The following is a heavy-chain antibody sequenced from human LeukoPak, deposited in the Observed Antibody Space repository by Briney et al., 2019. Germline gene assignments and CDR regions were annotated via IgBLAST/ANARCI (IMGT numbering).Heavy chain of an antibody. D-gene: IGHD4-23*01. CDR2: VSSSSRTI. Sequence: GGSLRLSCTASRFIFNTYSMNWVRQAPGKGLEWVSYVSSSSRTIYYADSVKGRFTISRDNAKNSLYLQMNSLRAEDTAVYYCARDLGLYDYGGNIDFWGQGTLVTVSS. CDR3: ARDLGLYDYGGNIDF. V-gene: IGHV3-48*04. CDR1: RFIFNTYS. J-gene: IGHJ4*02.